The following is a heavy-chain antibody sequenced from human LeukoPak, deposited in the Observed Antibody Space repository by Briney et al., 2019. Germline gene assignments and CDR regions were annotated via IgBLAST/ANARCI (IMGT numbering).Heavy chain of an antibody. CDR2: ISSSSSTI. J-gene: IGHJ4*02. V-gene: IGHV3-48*01. CDR1: GFTFSSYS. CDR3: ARPSQWLVPDY. Sequence: SGGSLRLSCAASGFTFSSYSMNWVRQAPGKGLEWVSYISSSSSTIYYADSVKGRFTISRDNAKNSLYLQMNSLRAEDTAVYYCARPSQWLVPDYWGQGTLVTVSS. D-gene: IGHD6-19*01.